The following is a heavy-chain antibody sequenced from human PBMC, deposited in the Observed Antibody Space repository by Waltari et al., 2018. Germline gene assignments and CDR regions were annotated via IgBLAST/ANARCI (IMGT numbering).Heavy chain of an antibody. D-gene: IGHD5-18*01. Sequence: EVQLVESGGGLVKPGGSLRLSCAASGFTLRSYRMNWVRQAPGKGMEWVSSISRSSSYIYYADSVKGRFTISRDNAKNSLYLQMNSLRAEDTAVYYCASPQAYSYETGFDPWGQGTLVTVSS. CDR1: GFTLRSYR. J-gene: IGHJ5*02. V-gene: IGHV3-21*01. CDR3: ASPQAYSYETGFDP. CDR2: ISRSSSYI.